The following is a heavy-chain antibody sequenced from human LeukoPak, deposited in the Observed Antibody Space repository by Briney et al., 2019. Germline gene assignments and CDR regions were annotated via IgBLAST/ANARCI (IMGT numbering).Heavy chain of an antibody. CDR3: ASHSSYYYYYYMDV. D-gene: IGHD2-2*01. V-gene: IGHV4-39*01. Sequence: SETLSLTCTVSGGSISSSSYYWSWIRQPPGKGLEWIGEINHSGSTNYNPSLKSRVTISVDTSKNQFSLKLSSVTAADTAVYYCASHSSYYYYYYMDVRGKGTTVTISS. J-gene: IGHJ6*03. CDR2: INHSGST. CDR1: GGSISSSSYY.